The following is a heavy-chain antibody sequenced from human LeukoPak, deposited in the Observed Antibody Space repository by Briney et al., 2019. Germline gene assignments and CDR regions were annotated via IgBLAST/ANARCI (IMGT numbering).Heavy chain of an antibody. J-gene: IGHJ4*02. D-gene: IGHD3-3*01. CDR2: INHSGST. Sequence: SETLSLTCAVYGGSFSGYYWSWIRQPPGKGLEWIGEINHSGSTNYNPSLKSRVTISVDTSKNQFFLKLSSVTAADTAVYYCARTREDFWSGYATEIDYWGQGTLVTVSS. CDR1: GGSFSGYY. V-gene: IGHV4-34*01. CDR3: ARTREDFWSGYATEIDY.